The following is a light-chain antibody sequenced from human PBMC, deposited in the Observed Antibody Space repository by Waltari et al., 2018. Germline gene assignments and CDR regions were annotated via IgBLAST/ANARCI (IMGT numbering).Light chain of an antibody. Sequence: DIVMTQSPDSLAVSLGERATNNCKSSQSVLYSPNSKNYLAWYQQTPGQPPKLLIYWASTRESGVPDRFSGSGSGTDFTLTISSLQAEDVAVYYCQQYSTAPWTFGQGTKVEIK. J-gene: IGKJ1*01. CDR2: WAS. V-gene: IGKV4-1*01. CDR1: QSVLYSPNSKNY. CDR3: QQYSTAPWT.